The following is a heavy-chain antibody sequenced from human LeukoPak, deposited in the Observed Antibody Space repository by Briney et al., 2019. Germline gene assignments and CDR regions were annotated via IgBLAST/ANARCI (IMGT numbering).Heavy chain of an antibody. V-gene: IGHV3-48*03. D-gene: IGHD3-10*01. CDR2: ISTLSNTI. CDR1: GFNFRSHE. CDR3: ARIAAMLRGAYSFYYMEV. J-gene: IGHJ6*03. Sequence: GGSLRLSCAASGFNFRSHEMNWVRQAPGKGLEWISYISTLSNTIYYADSVKGRFTISRDNAKNSVYLQMNRLRVEDTAVFFCARIAAMLRGAYSFYYMEVWGRGTTVTISS.